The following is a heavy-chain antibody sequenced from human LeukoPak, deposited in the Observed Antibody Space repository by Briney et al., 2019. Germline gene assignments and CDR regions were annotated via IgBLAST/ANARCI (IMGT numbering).Heavy chain of an antibody. CDR3: ARDRRVEAVTDEY. CDR2: IVPILGIG. Sequence: ASVKVSCTASGGTFGSHAVSWVRQAPGQGLEWMGRIVPILGIGNYAQKFQGRATITADKSTSTVYMELSSLRSEDTAVYYCARDRRVEAVTDEYWGQGTLVTVSS. CDR1: GGTFGSHA. J-gene: IGHJ4*02. D-gene: IGHD6-19*01. V-gene: IGHV1-69*04.